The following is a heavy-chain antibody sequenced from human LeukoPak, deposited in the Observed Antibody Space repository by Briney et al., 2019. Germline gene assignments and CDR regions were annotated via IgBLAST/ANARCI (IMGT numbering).Heavy chain of an antibody. V-gene: IGHV1-18*01. CDR2: ISAYNGNT. J-gene: IGHJ4*02. D-gene: IGHD3-22*01. CDR1: GYTFTSYG. CDR3: ARDGPGDYYDSSGYHGPTFDY. Sequence: ASVKVSCKASGYTFTSYGISWVRQAPGQGLEWMGWISAYNGNTNYAQKLQGRVTMTTDTSTSTAYMELRSLRSDDTAVYYCARDGPGDYYDSSGYHGPTFDYWGQGTLVTVSS.